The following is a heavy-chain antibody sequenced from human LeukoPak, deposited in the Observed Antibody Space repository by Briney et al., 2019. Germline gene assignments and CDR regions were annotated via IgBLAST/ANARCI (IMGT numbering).Heavy chain of an antibody. D-gene: IGHD2-2*01. V-gene: IGHV4-59*01. J-gene: IGHJ6*02. CDR3: ARSHWYCSSTSCYYYYYGMDV. CDR1: GGSISTYY. CDR2: VYSSGST. Sequence: SETLSLTCTVSGGSISTYYWTWIRQPPGKGLEWVGYVYSSGSTKYNPSLRSRVTISLDTSKNQFSLRLISVTAADTAMYYCARSHWYCSSTSCYYYYYGMDVWGQGTTVTVSS.